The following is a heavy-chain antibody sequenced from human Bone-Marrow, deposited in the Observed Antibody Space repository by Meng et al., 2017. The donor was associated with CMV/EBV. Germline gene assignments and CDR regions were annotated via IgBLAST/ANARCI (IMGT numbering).Heavy chain of an antibody. CDR1: GYTFTSYG. Sequence: ASVKVSCKASGYTFTSYGISWVRQAPGQGLEWMGWINPNSGGTNYAQKFQGRVTMTTDTSTSTAYMELRSLRSDDTAVYYCARGPGPHYYDFWSGYTTGYYYYGMDVWGQGTTVTVSS. CDR2: INPNSGGT. CDR3: ARGPGPHYYDFWSGYTTGYYYYGMDV. J-gene: IGHJ6*02. V-gene: IGHV1-18*01. D-gene: IGHD3-3*01.